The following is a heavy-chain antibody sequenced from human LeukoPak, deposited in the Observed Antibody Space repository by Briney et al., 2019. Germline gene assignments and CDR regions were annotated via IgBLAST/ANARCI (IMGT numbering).Heavy chain of an antibody. D-gene: IGHD2-2*01. Sequence: PGGSLRLSCTASGFTLREYYMSWIRQAPGKGLEWVSYISSSSSYTNYADSVKGRFTISRDNAKNSLYLQMNSLRAEDTAVYYCARQEIVVVPAATHAFDHWGQGTMVTVSS. V-gene: IGHV3-11*06. J-gene: IGHJ3*01. CDR3: ARQEIVVVPAATHAFDH. CDR2: ISSSSSYT. CDR1: GFTLREYY.